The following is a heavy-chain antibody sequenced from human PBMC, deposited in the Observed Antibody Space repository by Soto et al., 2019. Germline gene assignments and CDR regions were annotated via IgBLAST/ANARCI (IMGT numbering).Heavy chain of an antibody. CDR1: GYTFTSYG. D-gene: IGHD6-13*01. CDR2: TSPYNGHT. Sequence: AASVKVSCKASGYTFTSYGIFWVRQAPGQGLEWMGWTSPYNGHTHYAQRLQGRVTMTTHTSTSTAYMELRSLTSDDTAVYYCARGLIAAAGISVDYWGEGTLVTVSS. V-gene: IGHV1-18*01. CDR3: ARGLIAAAGISVDY. J-gene: IGHJ4*02.